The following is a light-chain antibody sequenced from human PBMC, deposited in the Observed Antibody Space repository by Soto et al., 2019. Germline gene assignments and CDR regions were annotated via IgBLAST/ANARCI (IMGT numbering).Light chain of an antibody. V-gene: IGKV3-20*01. CDR2: GAS. J-gene: IGKJ1*01. CDR1: QSVSSSY. CDR3: AQYGSSRT. Sequence: EIVLTQSPGTLSLSPGERATLSCRASQSVSSSYLAWYQQKPGQAPRLLIYGASSRATGIPDRFSSSGSGTDFNLTISRLEPEDFAVYYCAQYGSSRTFGQGTKVEIK.